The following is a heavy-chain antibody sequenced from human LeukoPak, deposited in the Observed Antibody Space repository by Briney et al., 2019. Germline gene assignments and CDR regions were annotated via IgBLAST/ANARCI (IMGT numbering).Heavy chain of an antibody. J-gene: IGHJ3*02. CDR1: GGSVSSGNFY. D-gene: IGHD1-14*01. CDR2: IYYSGST. Sequence: SETLSLTCTVSGGSVSSGNFYWSWIRQHPGKGLEWIGYIYYSGSTYYNPSLKSRVTISVDTSKNQFSLKLSSVTAADTAVYYCARENRGPPLMLFDIWGQGTMVTVSS. V-gene: IGHV4-31*03. CDR3: ARENRGPPLMLFDI.